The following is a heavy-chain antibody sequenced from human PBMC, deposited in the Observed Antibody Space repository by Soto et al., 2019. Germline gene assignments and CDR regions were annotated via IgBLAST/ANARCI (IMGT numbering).Heavy chain of an antibody. CDR3: ARHPERIAEIGWFDP. D-gene: IGHD6-13*01. CDR2: ISSSSSTI. V-gene: IGHV3-48*01. J-gene: IGHJ5*02. Sequence: EVQLVESGGGLVQPGGSLRLSCAASGFTFSSYSMNWVRQAPGKGLEWVSYISSSSSTIYYADSVKGRFTISRDNAKNSLYLQMNSLRAEDTAVYYCARHPERIAEIGWFDPWCQGTLVTVFS. CDR1: GFTFSSYS.